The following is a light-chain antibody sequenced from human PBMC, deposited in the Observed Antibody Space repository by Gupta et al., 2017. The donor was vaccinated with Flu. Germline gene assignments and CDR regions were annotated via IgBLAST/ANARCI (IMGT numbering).Light chain of an antibody. CDR2: KAS. CDR1: QSISSW. CDR3: QQYNRYPTWT. Sequence: STLSASVGDRVTITCRASQSISSWLAWYQQKPGKAPKLLIYKASSLESGVPSRFSGSGSGTEFTLTISSLQPDDFATYYCQQYNRYPTWTFGQGTKVEIK. V-gene: IGKV1-5*03. J-gene: IGKJ1*01.